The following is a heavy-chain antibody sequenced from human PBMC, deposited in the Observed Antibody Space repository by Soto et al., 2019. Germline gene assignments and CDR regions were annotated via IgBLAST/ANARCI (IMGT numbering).Heavy chain of an antibody. Sequence: QVQLQESGPGLVKPSQTLSLTCTVSGGSISSGGYYWSWIRQHPGKGLEWIGYIYYSGSTYYNPSLKSRVTISVETSKNQLSLKLSSLTAADTAVYYCASDDSGNNWFDPWGQGTLVTVSS. CDR3: ASDDSGNNWFDP. CDR1: GGSISSGGYY. CDR2: IYYSGST. V-gene: IGHV4-31*03. D-gene: IGHD1-26*01. J-gene: IGHJ5*02.